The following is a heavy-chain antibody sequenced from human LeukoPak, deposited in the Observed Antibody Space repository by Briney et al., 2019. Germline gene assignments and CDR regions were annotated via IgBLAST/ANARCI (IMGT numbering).Heavy chain of an antibody. D-gene: IGHD6-13*01. V-gene: IGHV4-59*01. Sequence: SETLSLTCTVSRDSISSYYGSWIRQPPGEGLERSWYIYHSGSTNYNPSLQSRVNISADTSKDRFSLKLDSVTAADTAVYYCATGYSSTWYYFDYWGQGTLVTVSS. CDR2: IYHSGST. J-gene: IGHJ4*02. CDR1: RDSISSYY. CDR3: ATGYSSTWYYFDY.